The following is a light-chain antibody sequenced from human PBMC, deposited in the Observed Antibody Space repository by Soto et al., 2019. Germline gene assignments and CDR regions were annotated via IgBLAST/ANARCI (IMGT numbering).Light chain of an antibody. J-gene: IGKJ4*01. V-gene: IGKV1-16*02. CDR1: QDNNNY. Sequence: DIQMTQSPSSLSASVGDRVTITCRASQDNNNYLAWFQQKPGKAPKSLNYTTSSLQSRVPSKCIGRRSGADFTLTISSLQPDDYATYDYHHYKSDPITCGGGTKVEIK. CDR2: TTS. CDR3: HHYKSDPIT.